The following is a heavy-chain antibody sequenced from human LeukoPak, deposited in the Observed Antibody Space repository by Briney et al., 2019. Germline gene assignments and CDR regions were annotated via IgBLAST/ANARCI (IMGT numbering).Heavy chain of an antibody. CDR1: GGSFSGYY. CDR2: INHSGST. CDR3: ATSMVRGVMIY. J-gene: IGHJ4*02. Sequence: SETLSLTCAVYGGSFSGYYWSWIRQPPGKGLEWIGEINHSGSTNYNPSLKSRVTISVDTSKNQFSLKLSSVTAADTAVYYCATSMVRGVMIYWGQGTLVTVSS. V-gene: IGHV4-34*01. D-gene: IGHD3-10*01.